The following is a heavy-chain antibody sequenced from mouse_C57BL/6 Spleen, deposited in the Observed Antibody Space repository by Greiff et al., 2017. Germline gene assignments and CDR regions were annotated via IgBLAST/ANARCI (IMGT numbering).Heavy chain of an antibody. CDR1: GYAFSSSW. CDR2: IYPGDGDT. J-gene: IGHJ2*01. V-gene: IGHV1-82*01. Sequence: QVQLKQSGPELVKPGASVKISCKASGYAFSSSWMNWVKQRPGKGLEWIGRIYPGDGDTNYNGKFKGKATLTADKSSSTAYMQLSSLTSEDSAVYFCARGVDGYYFDYWGQGTTLTVSS. D-gene: IGHD2-3*01. CDR3: ARGVDGYYFDY.